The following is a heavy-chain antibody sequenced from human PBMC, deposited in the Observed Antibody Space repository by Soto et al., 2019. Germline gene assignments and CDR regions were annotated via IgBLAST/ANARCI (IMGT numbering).Heavy chain of an antibody. Sequence: GGSLRLSCAASGFTFSSYGMHWVRQAPGKGLEWVAVIWYDGSNKYYADSVKGRFTISRDNSKNTLYLQMNSLRAEDTAVYYCARDPYYDSSGYPFGGFDYWGQGTLVTVSS. J-gene: IGHJ4*02. CDR1: GFTFSSYG. CDR2: IWYDGSNK. D-gene: IGHD3-22*01. CDR3: ARDPYYDSSGYPFGGFDY. V-gene: IGHV3-33*01.